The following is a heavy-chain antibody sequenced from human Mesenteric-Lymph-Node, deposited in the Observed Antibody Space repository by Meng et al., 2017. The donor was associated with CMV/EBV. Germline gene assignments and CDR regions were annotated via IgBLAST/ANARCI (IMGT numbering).Heavy chain of an antibody. D-gene: IGHD5-12*01. J-gene: IGHJ5*02. Sequence: SETLSLTCTVSGYSISSGHYWGWIRQPPGKGLEWIGSIYHSGSTYYNPSLKSRVTISVDTSKNQFSLKLSSVTAADTAVYYCARMPDIVATIGHSNWFDPWGQGTLVTVSS. CDR1: GYSISSGHY. CDR2: IYHSGST. V-gene: IGHV4-38-2*02. CDR3: ARMPDIVATIGHSNWFDP.